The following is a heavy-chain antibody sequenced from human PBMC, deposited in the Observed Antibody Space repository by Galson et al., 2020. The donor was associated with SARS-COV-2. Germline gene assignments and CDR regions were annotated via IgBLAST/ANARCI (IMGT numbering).Heavy chain of an antibody. V-gene: IGHV3-15*01. J-gene: IGHJ3*02. CDR1: GFTFSNAW. Sequence: GGSLRLSCAAPGFTFSNAWMSWVRQAPGKGLEWVGRIKSKTDGGTTDYAAPVKGRFTISRDDSKNTLYLQMNSLKTEDTAVYYCTTGHYYYDSSGYSNDAFDIWGQGTMVTVSS. D-gene: IGHD3-22*01. CDR3: TTGHYYYDSSGYSNDAFDI. CDR2: IKSKTDGGTT.